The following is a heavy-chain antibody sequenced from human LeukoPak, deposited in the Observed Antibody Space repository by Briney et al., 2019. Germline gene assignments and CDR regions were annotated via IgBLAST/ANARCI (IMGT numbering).Heavy chain of an antibody. Sequence: GGSLRLSCAASGFTFSGSAMHWVRQASGKGVEWVGRIRSKANSYATAYAASVKGRFTISRDDSKNTAYLQMNSLKTEDTAVYYCTSRPVDIVATKSDYWGQGTLVTVSS. D-gene: IGHD5-12*01. V-gene: IGHV3-73*01. CDR1: GFTFSGSA. CDR3: TSRPVDIVATKSDY. J-gene: IGHJ4*02. CDR2: IRSKANSYAT.